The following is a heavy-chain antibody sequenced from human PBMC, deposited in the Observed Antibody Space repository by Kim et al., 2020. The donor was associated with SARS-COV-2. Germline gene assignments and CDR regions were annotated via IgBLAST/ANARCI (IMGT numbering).Heavy chain of an antibody. CDR3: ARDRIVATILYYGMDV. V-gene: IGHV3-21*01. Sequence: GGSLRLSCAASGFTFSSYSMNWVRQAPGKGLEWVSSISSSSSYIYYADSVKGRFTISRDNAKNSLYLQMNSLRAEDTAVYYCARDRIVATILYYGMDVWGQGTTVTVSS. J-gene: IGHJ6*02. CDR2: ISSSSSYI. D-gene: IGHD5-12*01. CDR1: GFTFSSYS.